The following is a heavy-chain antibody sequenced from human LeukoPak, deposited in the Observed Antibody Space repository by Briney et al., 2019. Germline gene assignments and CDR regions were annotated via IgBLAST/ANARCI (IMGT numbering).Heavy chain of an antibody. CDR3: AREGRVYDFWSGYNWFDP. J-gene: IGHJ5*02. Sequence: ASVKVSCKASGYTFTGYYMHWVRQAPGQGLEWMGWINPNSGGTNYAPKFQGSVTMTRDKSIITAYMELSRLRSDDTAVYYCAREGRVYDFWSGYNWFDPWGQGTLVTVSS. CDR1: GYTFTGYY. V-gene: IGHV1-2*02. CDR2: INPNSGGT. D-gene: IGHD3-3*01.